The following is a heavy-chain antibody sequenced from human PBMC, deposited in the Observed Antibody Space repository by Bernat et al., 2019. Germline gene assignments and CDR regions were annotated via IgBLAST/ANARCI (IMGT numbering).Heavy chain of an antibody. CDR1: GGSISSSSYY. J-gene: IGHJ5*02. Sequence: QLQLQESGPGLVKPSATLSLTCTVSGGSISSSSYYWGWIRQPPGKGLEWIGRIYYSGSTYYNPSLKRRVTISVDTSKNQFSLKLSSVTAAVTAVYYCARHTSTTYYSGSGSYYNNWFDPWGQGTLVTVSS. CDR2: IYYSGST. CDR3: ARHTSTTYYSGSGSYYNNWFDP. D-gene: IGHD3-10*01. V-gene: IGHV4-39*01.